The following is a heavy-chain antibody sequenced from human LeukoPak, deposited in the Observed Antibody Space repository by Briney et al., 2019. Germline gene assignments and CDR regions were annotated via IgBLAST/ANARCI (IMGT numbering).Heavy chain of an antibody. D-gene: IGHD3-16*02. Sequence: EASVKVSCKASGGIFGSYSINWVRQAPGQGLEWLGRIIPIFDTPNYAQTFQGRVTISADKSTRTVYMELSSLRSEDTALYYCAKGSRLREAGSYRFWGQGTLVTVSS. CDR2: IIPIFDTP. CDR3: AKGSRLREAGSYRF. J-gene: IGHJ4*02. V-gene: IGHV1-69*06. CDR1: GGIFGSYS.